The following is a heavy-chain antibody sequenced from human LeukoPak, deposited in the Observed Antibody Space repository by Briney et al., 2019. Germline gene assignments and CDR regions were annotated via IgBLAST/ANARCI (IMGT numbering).Heavy chain of an antibody. CDR2: ISGTSTTI. CDR1: GFTFSTYS. Sequence: GGSLRLSCAASGFTFSTYSMSWVRQAPGKGLEWISFISGTSTTIYQVESVLGRFTVSRDNAKNSLYLQMNNLRVEDTAVYFCARKSRTTWAPYDYWGQGTLVTVSS. J-gene: IGHJ4*02. V-gene: IGHV3-48*04. CDR3: ARKSRTTWAPYDY. D-gene: IGHD2-2*01.